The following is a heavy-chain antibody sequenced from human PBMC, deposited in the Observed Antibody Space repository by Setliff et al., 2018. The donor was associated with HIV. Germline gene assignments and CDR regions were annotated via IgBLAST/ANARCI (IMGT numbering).Heavy chain of an antibody. V-gene: IGHV4-59*11. Sequence: SETLSLTCTVSGGSISSHYWSWIRQPPGKGLEWIGYIYYSGNTNYNPSLKSRVTISLDTSKKHFSLDLYSVTAADTAVYYCARDHNSGTLHAFDLWGQGTKVTVSS. J-gene: IGHJ3*01. CDR3: ARDHNSGTLHAFDL. CDR2: IYYSGNT. D-gene: IGHD1-26*01. CDR1: GGSISSHY.